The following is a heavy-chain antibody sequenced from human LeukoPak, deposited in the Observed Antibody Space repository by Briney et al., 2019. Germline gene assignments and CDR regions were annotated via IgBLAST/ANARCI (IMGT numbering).Heavy chain of an antibody. J-gene: IGHJ6*02. D-gene: IGHD2-8*01. V-gene: IGHV5-51*01. CDR2: IYPGDSDT. Sequence: GASLKISCKGSGSSFTTYWIGWVRQMPGKGLEWMGIIYPGDSDTRYSPSFQGQVTISADKSINTAYLQWSSLKASDTAMYYCARQDCTNGVCYTGPYYYYAMDVWGQGTTVTVSS. CDR3: ARQDCTNGVCYTGPYYYYAMDV. CDR1: GSSFTTYW.